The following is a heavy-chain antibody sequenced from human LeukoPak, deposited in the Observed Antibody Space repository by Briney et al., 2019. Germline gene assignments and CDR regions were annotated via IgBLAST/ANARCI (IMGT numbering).Heavy chain of an antibody. CDR3: ARVRGNTAMAPPHWYFDL. CDR1: GFTVSSNY. D-gene: IGHD5-18*01. V-gene: IGHV3-53*01. Sequence: PGGSLRLSCAASGFTVSSNYMSWVRQAPGKGLEWVSVIYSGGSTYYADSVKGRFTISRDNSKNTLYLQMNSLRAEDTAVYYCARVRGNTAMAPPHWYFDLWGRGTLVTVSS. CDR2: IYSGGST. J-gene: IGHJ2*01.